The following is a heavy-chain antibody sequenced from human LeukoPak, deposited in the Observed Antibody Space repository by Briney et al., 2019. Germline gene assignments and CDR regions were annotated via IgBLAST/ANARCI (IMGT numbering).Heavy chain of an antibody. CDR2: ISHDGNNK. Sequence: GRSLRLSCAASGFTFSSYAMHWVRQAPGKGLEWVAVISHDGNNKYNADSVKGRFTISRDNSKNTLYLQTNSLRAEDTAVYYCAKGLYDGGGYYLDYWGQGTLVTVSS. D-gene: IGHD3-22*01. CDR3: AKGLYDGGGYYLDY. J-gene: IGHJ4*02. V-gene: IGHV3-30-3*01. CDR1: GFTFSSYA.